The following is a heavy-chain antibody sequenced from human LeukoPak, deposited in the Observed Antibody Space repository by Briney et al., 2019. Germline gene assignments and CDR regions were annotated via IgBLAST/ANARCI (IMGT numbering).Heavy chain of an antibody. CDR2: INHSGST. CDR1: GGSISSSSYY. CDR3: ARDYRLTQIQY. J-gene: IGHJ1*01. Sequence: SETLSLTCTVSGGSISSSSYYWGWIRQPPGKGLEWIGEINHSGSTNYNPSLKSRVTISVDTSKNQFSLRLSSVTAADTAVYYCARDYRLTQIQYWGQGTLVTVSS. V-gene: IGHV4-39*07. D-gene: IGHD1-26*01.